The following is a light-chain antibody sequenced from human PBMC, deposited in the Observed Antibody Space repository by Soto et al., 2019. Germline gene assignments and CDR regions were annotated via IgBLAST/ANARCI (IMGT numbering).Light chain of an antibody. CDR2: AAS. CDR1: QSISSY. J-gene: IGKJ4*01. CDR3: QQSYSTRLT. Sequence: DIQMTQSPSSLSASVGDRVTITCRASQSISSYLNWYQQKPGKAPKLLIYAASSLQSGVPSRFSGIGSGTDFTLTISSLQPEDFATYYCQQSYSTRLTFCGGTKVEIK. V-gene: IGKV1-39*01.